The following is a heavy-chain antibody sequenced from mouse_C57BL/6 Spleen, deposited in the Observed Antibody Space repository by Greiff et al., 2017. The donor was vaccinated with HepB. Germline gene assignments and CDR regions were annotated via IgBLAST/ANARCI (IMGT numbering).Heavy chain of an antibody. V-gene: IGHV1-55*01. D-gene: IGHD2-1*01. CDR3: ARFIYYGNLLGY. J-gene: IGHJ2*01. CDR2: IYPGSGST. Sequence: QVQLQQSGAELVKPGASVKMSCKASGYTFTSYWITWVKQRPGQGLEWIGDIYPGSGSTNYNEKFKSKATLTVDTSASTAYMQLSSLTSEDSSVYYCARFIYYGNLLGYWGQGTTLTVSS. CDR1: GYTFTSYW.